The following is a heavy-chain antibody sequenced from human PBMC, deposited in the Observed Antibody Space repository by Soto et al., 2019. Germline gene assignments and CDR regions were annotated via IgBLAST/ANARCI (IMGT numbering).Heavy chain of an antibody. V-gene: IGHV1-69*13. D-gene: IGHD5-12*01. J-gene: IGHJ4*02. Sequence: AASVKVSCKASGGTFSSYAISWVRQAPGQGLEWMGGIIPIFGTANYAQKFQGRVTITADESTSTAYMELSSLRSEDTAVYYCAVGGRGYETKYHFDYWGQGTLVTVSS. CDR1: GGTFSSYA. CDR2: IIPIFGTA. CDR3: AVGGRGYETKYHFDY.